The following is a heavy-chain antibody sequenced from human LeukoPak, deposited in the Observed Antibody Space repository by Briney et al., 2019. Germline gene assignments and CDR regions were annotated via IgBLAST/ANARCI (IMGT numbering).Heavy chain of an antibody. V-gene: IGHV3-30*03. CDR2: ISYDGSNK. CDR1: GFTFSRYW. CDR3: ARSLFSSSQHFDY. Sequence: GGSLRLSCAASGFTFSRYWMTWVRQAPGKGLEWVAVISYDGSNKYYADSVKGRFTISRDDSKNTLYLQMNSLRADDTAVYYCARSLFSSSQHFDYWGQGSLVTVSS. J-gene: IGHJ4*02. D-gene: IGHD6-13*01.